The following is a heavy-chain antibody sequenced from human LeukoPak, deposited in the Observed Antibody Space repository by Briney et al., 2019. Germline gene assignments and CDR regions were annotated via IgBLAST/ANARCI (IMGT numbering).Heavy chain of an antibody. Sequence: GGSLRLSCAASGFTVSSNYMSWVRQAPGKGLEWVSVIYSGGSTYYADSVKGRFTISRDNSKNTLYLQMNSLRSEDTAVYYCAQEHIVGAPVWGYWGQGTLVTVSS. D-gene: IGHD1-26*01. CDR1: GFTVSSNY. CDR2: IYSGGST. J-gene: IGHJ4*02. V-gene: IGHV3-53*05. CDR3: AQEHIVGAPVWGY.